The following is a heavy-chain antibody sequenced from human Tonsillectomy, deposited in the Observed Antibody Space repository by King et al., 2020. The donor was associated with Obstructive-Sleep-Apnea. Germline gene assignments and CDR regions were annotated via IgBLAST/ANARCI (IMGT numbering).Heavy chain of an antibody. V-gene: IGHV1-18*01. J-gene: IGHJ4*02. D-gene: IGHD3-3*01. CDR3: ATSSGVGSGYYHDY. Sequence: HVQLVESGAEVKKPGASVKVSCKASGYTFTSYGLTWVRQAPGQGLEWMGWISAYNGKINYAQKLQDRITMTTDTSTTTAYMELRSLRSDDTALCYCATSSGVGSGYYHDYWGQGTLVTVSS. CDR2: ISAYNGKI. CDR1: GYTFTSYG.